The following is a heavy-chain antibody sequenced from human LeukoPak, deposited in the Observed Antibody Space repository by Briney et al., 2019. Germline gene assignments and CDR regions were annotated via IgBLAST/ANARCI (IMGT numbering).Heavy chain of an antibody. CDR1: GGSFSGYY. D-gene: IGHD2-8*01. CDR3: ARDHPYCTNGVCYPAFDY. Sequence: SETLSLTCAVYGGSFSGYYWSWIRQPPGRGLEWIGYIYYSGSTNYNPSLKSRVTISVDTSKSQFSLKLSSVTAADTAVYYCARDHPYCTNGVCYPAFDYWGQGTLVTVSS. CDR2: IYYSGST. V-gene: IGHV4-59*01. J-gene: IGHJ4*02.